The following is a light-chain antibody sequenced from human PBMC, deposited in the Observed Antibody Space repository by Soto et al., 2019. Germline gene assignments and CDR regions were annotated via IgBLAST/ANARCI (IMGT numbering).Light chain of an antibody. CDR2: DVS. J-gene: IGLJ2*01. CDR1: SSDVGAYNY. CDR3: NSFAGSAHVV. Sequence: QPVLAQPPSASGSPGQSVTISCTGTSSDVGAYNYVSWYQQHPGKAPKLIIFDVSQRPSGVPDRFSGSKSGNTASLPVSGLQAEDEAVYYCNSFAGSAHVVFGGGTKLTVL. V-gene: IGLV2-8*01.